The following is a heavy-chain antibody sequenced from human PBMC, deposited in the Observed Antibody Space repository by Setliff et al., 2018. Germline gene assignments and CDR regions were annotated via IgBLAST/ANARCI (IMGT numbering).Heavy chain of an antibody. D-gene: IGHD1-1*01. CDR1: GESFDTYY. CDR2: INQSGGG. Sequence: SETLSLTCNVFGESFDTYYWSWIRQPPGKGLEWFGEINQSGGGDYNPSFKGRVTISVGTSKKQFSLTLRYVTAADTALYYCRQAVVGRDVFDVWGQGTVVTVSS. V-gene: IGHV4-34*01. CDR3: RQAVVGRDVFDV. J-gene: IGHJ3*01.